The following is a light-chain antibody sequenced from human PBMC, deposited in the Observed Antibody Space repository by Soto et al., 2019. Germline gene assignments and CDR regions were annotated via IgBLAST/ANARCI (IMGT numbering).Light chain of an antibody. CDR2: GAS. CDR1: QSVSSN. Sequence: EIVTTQSPATLSVSPGERSTLSCTASQSVSSNLAWYQQKPGQAPRLLIYGASTRATGIPARFSGSGSGTEFTLTISSLQSEDFAVYYCQQYNNWPRTFGQGTKVDIK. J-gene: IGKJ1*01. CDR3: QQYNNWPRT. V-gene: IGKV3-15*01.